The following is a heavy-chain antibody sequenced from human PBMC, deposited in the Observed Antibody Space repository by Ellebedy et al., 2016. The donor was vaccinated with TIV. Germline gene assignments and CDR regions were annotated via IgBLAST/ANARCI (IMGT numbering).Heavy chain of an antibody. Sequence: LRLSCTVSGGSISNFYWSWIRQPPGKGLEWIGYIYYSGSTYYNPSLKSRVTISVDTSKNQFSLKLSSVTAADTAVYYCASYSLYSSSSAYYYGMDVWGQGPRSPSP. D-gene: IGHD6-6*01. V-gene: IGHV4-30-4*01. J-gene: IGHJ6*02. CDR2: IYYSGST. CDR3: ASYSLYSSSSAYYYGMDV. CDR1: GGSISNFY.